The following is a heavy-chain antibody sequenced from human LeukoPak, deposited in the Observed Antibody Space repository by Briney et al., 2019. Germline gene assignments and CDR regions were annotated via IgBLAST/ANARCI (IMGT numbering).Heavy chain of an antibody. D-gene: IGHD6-13*01. J-gene: IGHJ1*01. CDR1: GGSVINYF. CDR3: ARHGGYSSPYLH. V-gene: IGHV4-59*08. Sequence: SETLSLTCTVSGGSVINYFWSWIRQPPGKRLEWIGYNHDSGSTSYDPSLKSRVTMSIDRSRNQVSLRLNSVTAADTAVYFCARHGGYSSPYLHWGQGTLVTVSS. CDR2: NHDSGST.